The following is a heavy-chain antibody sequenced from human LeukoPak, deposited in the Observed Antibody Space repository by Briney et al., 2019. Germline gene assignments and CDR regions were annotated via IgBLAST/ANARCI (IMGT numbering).Heavy chain of an antibody. CDR1: GYSISSDNW. Sequence: SDTLSLTCAVSGYSISSDNWWGWIRQPPGRGLEWIGYIYYSGSTYYNPSLKSRVTMSIDTSNNQFSLKLTSLTAVDTAVYYCVKKIAAAAWFDPWGQGTPVTVSS. CDR2: IYYSGST. D-gene: IGHD2-21*01. J-gene: IGHJ5*02. V-gene: IGHV4-28*01. CDR3: VKKIAAAAWFDP.